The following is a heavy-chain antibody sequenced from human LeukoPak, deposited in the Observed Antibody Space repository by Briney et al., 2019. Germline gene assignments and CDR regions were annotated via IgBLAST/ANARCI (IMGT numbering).Heavy chain of an antibody. CDR3: AGGYNDYYAMDV. Sequence: GESLRLSCSASGYSMTWVRQAPGKGLEWVANIDGSERNYVDSVRGRFSISRDNAKNSLILQMDNPRVEDTAVYYCAGGYNDYYAMDVWGQGTTVTVS. D-gene: IGHD2-15*01. CDR1: GYS. J-gene: IGHJ6*02. V-gene: IGHV3-7*01. CDR2: IDGSER.